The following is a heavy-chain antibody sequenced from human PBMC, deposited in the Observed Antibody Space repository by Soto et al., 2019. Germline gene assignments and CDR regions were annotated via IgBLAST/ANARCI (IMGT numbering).Heavy chain of an antibody. CDR3: ARGQGAYYDSSGYSRNDY. Sequence: GASVKVSFKACGGTFSSYAISWLRQAPGQGLEWMGGIIPIFGTANYAQKFQGRVTITADESTSTAYMELSSLSSEDTAVYYCARGQGAYYDSSGYSRNDYWGQGTLVTSPQ. CDR1: GGTFSSYA. V-gene: IGHV1-69*13. J-gene: IGHJ4*02. D-gene: IGHD3-22*01. CDR2: IIPIFGTA.